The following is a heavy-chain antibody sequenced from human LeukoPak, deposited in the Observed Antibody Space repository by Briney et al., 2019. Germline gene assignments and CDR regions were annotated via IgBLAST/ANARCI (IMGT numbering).Heavy chain of an antibody. J-gene: IGHJ4*02. Sequence: GGSLRLSCAASGFTFSSYSMNWVRQAPGKGLEWVSSISSSSTYIYFADSVKGRFTISRDNSKNTLYLQMNSLRAEDTAVYYCAKDDRGYSYGYSDYWGQGTLVTVSS. CDR2: ISSSSTYI. CDR1: GFTFSSYS. D-gene: IGHD5-18*01. CDR3: AKDDRGYSYGYSDY. V-gene: IGHV3-21*01.